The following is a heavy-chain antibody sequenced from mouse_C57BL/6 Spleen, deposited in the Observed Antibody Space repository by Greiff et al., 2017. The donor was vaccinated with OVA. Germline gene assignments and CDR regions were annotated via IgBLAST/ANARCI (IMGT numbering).Heavy chain of an antibody. V-gene: IGHV1-55*01. CDR3: ARGENYYGSSYDYYAMDY. D-gene: IGHD1-1*01. CDR1: GYTFTSYW. CDR2: IYPGSGST. Sequence: QVQLQQPGAELVKPGASVKMSCKASGYTFTSYWITWVKQRPGQGLEWIGDIYPGSGSTNYNEKFKSKATLTVDTSSSTAYMQLSSLTSEDSAVYYCARGENYYGSSYDYYAMDYWGQGTSVTVSS. J-gene: IGHJ4*01.